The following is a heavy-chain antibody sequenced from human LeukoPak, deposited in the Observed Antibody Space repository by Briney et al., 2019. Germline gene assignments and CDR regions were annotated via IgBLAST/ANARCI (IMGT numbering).Heavy chain of an antibody. J-gene: IGHJ4*02. V-gene: IGHV3-74*01. CDR3: ARDPSGDYGDYFDY. CDR2: INSDGSST. CDR1: GFTFSSYW. D-gene: IGHD4-17*01. Sequence: GGSLTLSCAASGFTFSSYWMHWVRQGPGKGLVWVSRINSDGSSTTYADSVKGRFAISRDNAKNTLYLQMNSLRAEDTAVYYCARDPSGDYGDYFDYWGQGTLVTVSS.